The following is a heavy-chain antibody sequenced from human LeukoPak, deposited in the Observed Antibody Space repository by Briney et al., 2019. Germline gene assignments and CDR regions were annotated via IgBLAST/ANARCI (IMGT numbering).Heavy chain of an antibody. CDR3: ARQYYYGSGSYYNVAFDY. D-gene: IGHD3-10*01. CDR2: IYPGDSDT. J-gene: IGHJ4*02. Sequence: GASLQISCEGSGSSFTSYWIGWVRQLPGKGLEGMGIIYPGDSDTRYSPSFQGQVTISADTSISTAYLQWSSLNASDTAMYYCARQYYYGSGSYYNVAFDYWGQGTLVTVSS. V-gene: IGHV5-51*01. CDR1: GSSFTSYW.